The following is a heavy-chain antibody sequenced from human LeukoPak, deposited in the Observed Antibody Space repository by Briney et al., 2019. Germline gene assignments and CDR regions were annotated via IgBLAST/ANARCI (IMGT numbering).Heavy chain of an antibody. Sequence: PGGSLRLSCAGSGFTFSSYWMTWVRQAPGKGLEWVANIKHNGDELNYVDSVEDRFTISRDNAKNSLYLHMTSLRAEDTAVYYCARELRTFDSWGQGTLVTVSS. CDR3: ARELRTFDS. CDR2: IKHNGDEL. D-gene: IGHD3-16*01. CDR1: GFTFSSYW. V-gene: IGHV3-7*01. J-gene: IGHJ4*02.